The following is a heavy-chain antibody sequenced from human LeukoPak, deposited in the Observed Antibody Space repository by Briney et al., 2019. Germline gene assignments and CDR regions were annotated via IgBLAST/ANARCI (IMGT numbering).Heavy chain of an antibody. Sequence: SETLSLTCTVSGGSISGSSYYWGWIRQPPGKGLEWIGSIYYSGSTYYNPSLKSRVTISVDTSKNQFSLKLSSVTAADTAVYYCASSGWYLLPGVYWGQGTLVTVSS. CDR1: GGSISGSSYY. J-gene: IGHJ4*02. D-gene: IGHD6-19*01. CDR3: ASSGWYLLPGVY. CDR2: IYYSGST. V-gene: IGHV4-39*01.